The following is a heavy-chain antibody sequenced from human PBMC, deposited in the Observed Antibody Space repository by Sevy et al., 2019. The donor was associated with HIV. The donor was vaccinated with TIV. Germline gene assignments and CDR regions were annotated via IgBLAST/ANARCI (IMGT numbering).Heavy chain of an antibody. CDR2: ISPHNGDT. D-gene: IGHD1-26*01. V-gene: IGHV1-18*01. CDR3: ARAPTGSQGPGQYFHH. CDR1: GYTFTSYV. Sequence: ASVKVSCKASGYTFTSYVITWVRQAPGQGLEWMGRISPHNGDTNYAQKLQGRVTMTTDTSTTTAYMELRSLRSDDTAVYYCARAPTGSQGPGQYFHHWGQGTLVTVSS. J-gene: IGHJ1*01.